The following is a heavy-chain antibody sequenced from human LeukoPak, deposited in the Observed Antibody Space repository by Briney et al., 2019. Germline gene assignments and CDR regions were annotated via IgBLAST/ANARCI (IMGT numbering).Heavy chain of an antibody. V-gene: IGHV4-39*01. CDR1: GGSISSSSYY. Sequence: SETLSLTCTVSGGSISSSSYYWGWIRQPPGKGLEWIGSIYYSGSTYYNPSLKSRVTISVDTSKNQFSLKLSSVTAADTAVYYCARRRYYYGSGRPNWFDPWGQGTLVTVSS. J-gene: IGHJ5*02. D-gene: IGHD3-10*01. CDR3: ARRRYYYGSGRPNWFDP. CDR2: IYYSGST.